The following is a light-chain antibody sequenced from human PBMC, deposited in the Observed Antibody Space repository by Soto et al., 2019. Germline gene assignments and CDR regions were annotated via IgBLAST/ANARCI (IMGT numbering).Light chain of an antibody. CDR1: SSDVGGYNY. CDR3: CSYTGSYTWV. CDR2: DVN. J-gene: IGLJ3*02. V-gene: IGLV2-11*01. Sequence: QSALTQPRSMSGSPGQSVTISCTGTSSDVGGYNYVSWYQQYPGKAPKFMIYDVNKRPSGVPDRFSGSKSGNTASLTISGLQAEDEADYYCCSYTGSYTWVFGGGTKLTVL.